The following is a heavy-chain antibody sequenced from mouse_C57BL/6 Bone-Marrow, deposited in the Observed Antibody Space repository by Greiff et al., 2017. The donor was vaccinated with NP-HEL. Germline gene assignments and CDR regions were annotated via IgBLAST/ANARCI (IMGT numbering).Heavy chain of an antibody. D-gene: IGHD1-1*01. CDR3: ATITTVGGDY. CDR2: IDPSDSYT. Sequence: QVQLQQPGAELVKPGASVKLSCKASGYTFTSYWMQWVKQRPGQGLEWIGEIDPSDSYTNYNQKFKGKATLTVDTSSSTAYMQLSSLTSEDSAVYYCATITTVGGDYWGQGTTLTVSS. J-gene: IGHJ2*01. CDR1: GYTFTSYW. V-gene: IGHV1-50*01.